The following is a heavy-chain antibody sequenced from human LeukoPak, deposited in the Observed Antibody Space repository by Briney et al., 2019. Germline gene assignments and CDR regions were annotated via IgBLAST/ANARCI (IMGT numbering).Heavy chain of an antibody. CDR2: IKQDGIEK. J-gene: IGHJ1*01. CDR3: ARAPYGDYRAEYFQH. V-gene: IGHV3-7*01. CDR1: VFTLSSYR. D-gene: IGHD4-17*01. Sequence: GGSLRLSCAVSVFTLSSYRMTWVREAPGKGLEWVANIKQDGIEKYYVDSVKGRFTISRDNAKNSLYLQMNSLRAEDTAVYYCARAPYGDYRAEYFQHWGQGTLVTVSS.